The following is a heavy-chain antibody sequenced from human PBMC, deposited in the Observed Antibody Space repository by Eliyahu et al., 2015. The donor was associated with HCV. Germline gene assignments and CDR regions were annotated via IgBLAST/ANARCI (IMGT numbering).Heavy chain of an antibody. D-gene: IGHD2/OR15-2a*01. CDR3: ARGEYTALSYYYYGMDV. Sequence: QVQLQESGPGLVKPSQXLSLTCTVSGGSIXXXGXYWXWIRXHPGKGLGWIGYIYYSGSTYSNPSLKSRVTISIDTSKNQFSLKLSSVTAADTAVYYCARGEYTALSYYYYGMDVWGQGTTVTVSS. V-gene: IGHV4-31*03. CDR1: GGSIXXXGXY. CDR2: IYYSGST. J-gene: IGHJ6*02.